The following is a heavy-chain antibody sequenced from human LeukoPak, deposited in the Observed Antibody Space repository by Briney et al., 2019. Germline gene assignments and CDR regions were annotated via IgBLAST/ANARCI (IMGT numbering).Heavy chain of an antibody. J-gene: IGHJ6*03. Sequence: GGSLRLSCAASGFSFTASAMHWVRQAPGKGLEWVAVISYDGTNKYYADAVKGRFPISRDNSKNTLYLQMNSLRAEDTAVYYCAKDKLRYYYYYYMDVWGKGTTVTVSS. CDR3: AKDKLRYYYYYYMDV. D-gene: IGHD2-21*01. V-gene: IGHV3-30*04. CDR2: ISYDGTNK. CDR1: GFSFTASA.